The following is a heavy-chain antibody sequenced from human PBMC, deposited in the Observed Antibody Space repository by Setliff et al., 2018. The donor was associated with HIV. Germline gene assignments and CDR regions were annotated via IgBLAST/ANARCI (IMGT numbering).Heavy chain of an antibody. D-gene: IGHD1-26*01. J-gene: IGHJ4*02. V-gene: IGHV4-34*01. Sequence: SETLSLTCAVYGGSFSGYYWTWIRQSPGKGLEWIGEINHSGATTYKPSLKSRATISVNTSKKQFSLKLNSVNAADTATYYCARYSGLGFDYWGQGTLVTVSS. CDR3: ARYSGLGFDY. CDR2: INHSGAT. CDR1: GGSFSGYY.